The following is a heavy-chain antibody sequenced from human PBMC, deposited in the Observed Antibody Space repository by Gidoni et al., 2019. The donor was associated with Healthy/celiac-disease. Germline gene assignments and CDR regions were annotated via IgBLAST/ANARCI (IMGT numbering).Heavy chain of an antibody. V-gene: IGHV4-59*01. CDR2: IYSSGSP. Sequence: QVQLQESGPGLVKPSETLSLTCTVSGGSISSYYWRWIRQPPGKGLEWFGYIYSSGSPNYNPSLKSRVTISVDTSKNQFSLKLSSVTAADTAVYYCARMGHYDYIWGSYRSDAFDIWGQGTMVTVSS. J-gene: IGHJ3*02. CDR1: GGSISSYY. CDR3: ARMGHYDYIWGSYRSDAFDI. D-gene: IGHD3-16*02.